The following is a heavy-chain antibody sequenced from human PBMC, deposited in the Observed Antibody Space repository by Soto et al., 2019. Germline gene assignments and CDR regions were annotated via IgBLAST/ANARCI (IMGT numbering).Heavy chain of an antibody. D-gene: IGHD3-22*01. V-gene: IGHV1-69*01. CDR2: IIPIFGTA. J-gene: IGHJ4*02. CDR3: ARGWGYDSTDYYYAY. CDR1: GGSFNRHT. Sequence: QVQLVQSGAEVRKPGSSVRVSCKASGGSFNRHTISWVRQAPGQGLEWMGGIIPIFGTANHAQKFQGRGTIIADDSTSTVYMELSSLRSDDTAIYYCARGWGYDSTDYYYAYWGQGTLVIVSS.